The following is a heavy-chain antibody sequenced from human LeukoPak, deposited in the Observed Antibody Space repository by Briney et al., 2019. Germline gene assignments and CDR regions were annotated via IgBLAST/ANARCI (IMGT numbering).Heavy chain of an antibody. D-gene: IGHD5-18*01. CDR2: IYSGGST. J-gene: IGHJ6*02. Sequence: GGSLRLSCAASGFTVSSNYMSWVRQAPGKGLEWVSVIYSGGSTYYADSVKGRFTISRDNSKNTLYLQMNSLRAEDTAVYYCARALDTAMPPWYYGMDVWGQGTTVTVSS. CDR3: ARALDTAMPPWYYGMDV. V-gene: IGHV3-66*01. CDR1: GFTVSSNY.